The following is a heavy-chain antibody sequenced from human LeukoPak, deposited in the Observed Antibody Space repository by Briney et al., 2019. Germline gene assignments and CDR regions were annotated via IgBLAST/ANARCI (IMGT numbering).Heavy chain of an antibody. D-gene: IGHD5-18*01. Sequence: HPGGSLRLSCEASGFTFSRHAMSWVRQAPGKGLEWVAVISYDGSNKYYADSVKGRFTISRDNSKNTLDLQMNSLRAEDTAVYYCARRGHGYGSPFDYWGQGTLVTVSS. CDR3: ARRGHGYGSPFDY. J-gene: IGHJ4*02. V-gene: IGHV3-30*14. CDR2: ISYDGSNK. CDR1: GFTFSRHA.